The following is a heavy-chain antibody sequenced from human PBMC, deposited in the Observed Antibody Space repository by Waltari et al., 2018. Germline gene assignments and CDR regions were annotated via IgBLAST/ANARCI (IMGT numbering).Heavy chain of an antibody. Sequence: EVQLVESGGGLVQPGGSLRLSCAASGFSFKNYGMHWVRQVPGKGLVWVSHIDNDGTSTTYADFVQGRFTISRDNAKDTLSLQMNSLRDEDTAVYFCARGSGGFDLWGQGVVVTVSS. CDR1: GFSFKNYG. D-gene: IGHD3-3*01. CDR2: IDNDGTST. V-gene: IGHV3-74*01. CDR3: ARGSGGFDL. J-gene: IGHJ5*02.